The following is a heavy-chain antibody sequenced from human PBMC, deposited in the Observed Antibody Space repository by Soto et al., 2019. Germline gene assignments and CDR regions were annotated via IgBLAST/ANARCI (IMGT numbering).Heavy chain of an antibody. Sequence: QVQLVQSGAVVTEPGASVKISCKASGYTFTSESMHWVRQAPGQRLEWMGWINTGSGDTEYLGKFQGRVSITRDTSASTGYMELSSLRYEDTALYYCARDSSITWWGSWHWGQGTLVAVSS. J-gene: IGHJ4*02. CDR3: ARDSSITWWGSWH. V-gene: IGHV1-3*04. D-gene: IGHD6-13*01. CDR2: INTGSGDT. CDR1: GYTFTSES.